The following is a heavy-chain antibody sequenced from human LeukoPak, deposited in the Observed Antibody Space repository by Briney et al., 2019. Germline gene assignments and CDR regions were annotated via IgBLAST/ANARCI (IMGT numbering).Heavy chain of an antibody. D-gene: IGHD3-9*01. J-gene: IGHJ4*02. V-gene: IGHV3-7*04. CDR2: IKNDGSEK. CDR3: ATADWFSFDF. Sequence: GGSLRLSCAASGFTFSSYWMSWVRQAPGKGLEWVATIKNDGSEKNYEDSVKGRLTISRDNAKNSLYLQMSGLRAEDTAVYFCATADWFSFDFWGQGTLVTVSS. CDR1: GFTFSSYW.